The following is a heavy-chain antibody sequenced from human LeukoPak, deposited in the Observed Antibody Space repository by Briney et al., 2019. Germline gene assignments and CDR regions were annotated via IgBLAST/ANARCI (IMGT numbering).Heavy chain of an antibody. J-gene: IGHJ6*02. CDR1: GFTFDDYA. CDR2: ISGDGGST. Sequence: GGSLRLSCAASGFTFDDYAMHWVRQAPGKGLEWVSLISGDGGSTYYADSVKGRFTISRDNSKNSLYLQMNSLRTEDTALYYCAKDLDYAHNIYGMDVWGQGTTVTVSS. D-gene: IGHD4-17*01. V-gene: IGHV3-43*02. CDR3: AKDLDYAHNIYGMDV.